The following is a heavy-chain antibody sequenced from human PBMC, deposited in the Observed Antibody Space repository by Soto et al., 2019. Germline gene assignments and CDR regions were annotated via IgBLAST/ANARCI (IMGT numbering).Heavy chain of an antibody. CDR1: GFTFSSYG. CDR3: AKVGAYDVSGYSTEYLLH. J-gene: IGHJ1*01. D-gene: IGHD3-22*01. CDR2: ISYDGNNK. V-gene: IGHV3-30*18. Sequence: QVQLVESGGGVVQPGRSLRLSCAASGFTFSSYGMHWVRQAPGKGLEWVAVISYDGNNKYYADSVKGRVTIARDNSKNTLYLQMNSLRAEDTAMYYCAKVGAYDVSGYSTEYLLHWGQDTLVAVSS.